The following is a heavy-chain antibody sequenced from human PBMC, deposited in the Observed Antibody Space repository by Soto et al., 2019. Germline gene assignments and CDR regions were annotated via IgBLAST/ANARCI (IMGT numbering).Heavy chain of an antibody. CDR2: IYYDGNT. Sequence: SETLSLTCTVSGDSITSSSHYWGWIRQPPGKGLECIANIYYDGNTYYNPSLKSRVAISLDTSKNQFSLRLNSVTAADTAVYYCATRREWESRVGNWFGPWGQGTLVTVSS. D-gene: IGHD1-26*01. J-gene: IGHJ5*02. CDR1: GDSITSSSHY. CDR3: ATRREWESRVGNWFGP. V-gene: IGHV4-39*01.